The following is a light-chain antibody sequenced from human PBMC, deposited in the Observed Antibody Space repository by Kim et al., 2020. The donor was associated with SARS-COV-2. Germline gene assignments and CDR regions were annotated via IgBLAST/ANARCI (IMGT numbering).Light chain of an antibody. CDR1: KLGDKY. CDR3: QAWDSSIVV. CDR2: QDS. V-gene: IGLV3-1*01. J-gene: IGLJ2*01. Sequence: SVSPGQTASITCSGDKLGDKYACWYQQNPGQSPVLVIYQDSKRPSGIPERFSGSNSGNTATLTISGTQAMDEADYYCQAWDSSIVVFGGGTQLTVL.